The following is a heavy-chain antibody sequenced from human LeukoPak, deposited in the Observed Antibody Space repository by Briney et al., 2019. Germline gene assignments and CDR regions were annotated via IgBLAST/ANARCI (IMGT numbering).Heavy chain of an antibody. CDR2: FDPEDGET. V-gene: IGHV1-24*01. D-gene: IGHD6-19*01. J-gene: IGHJ4*02. CDR3: ATDYNPTYIAVAGSRPLLGY. CDR1: GYTLTELS. Sequence: ASVKVSCKVSGYTLTELSMHWVRQAPGKGLEWMGGFDPEDGETIYAQKFQGRVTMTEDTSTDTAYMELSSLRSEDTAVYYCATDYNPTYIAVAGSRPLLGYWGQGTRVTVSS.